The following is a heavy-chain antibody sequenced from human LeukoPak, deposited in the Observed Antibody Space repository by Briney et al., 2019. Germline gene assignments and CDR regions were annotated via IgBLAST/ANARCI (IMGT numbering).Heavy chain of an antibody. D-gene: IGHD3-10*01. CDR1: GFTFSSYE. V-gene: IGHV3-48*03. CDR3: ARDLGLSGSYFDY. Sequence: GGSLRLSCAASGFTFSSYEVNWVRQAPGKGLEWVSYISSSGSPKYYADSVKGRFTISRDNAKNSLYLQMNSLRAEDTAVYYCARDLGLSGSYFDYWGQGTLVTVSS. J-gene: IGHJ4*02. CDR2: ISSSGSPK.